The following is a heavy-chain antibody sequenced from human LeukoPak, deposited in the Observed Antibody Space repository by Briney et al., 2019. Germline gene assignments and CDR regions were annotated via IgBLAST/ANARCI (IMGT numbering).Heavy chain of an antibody. Sequence: GRSLRLSCAASGFTFDDYAMHWVRQAPGKGLEWVSGISWNSGSIGYADSVKGRFTISRDNAKNSLYLQMNSLRAEDTALYYCAKDINYYGAGSYGPYYYGMDVWGQGTTVTVSS. CDR3: AKDINYYGAGSYGPYYYGMDV. CDR1: GFTFDDYA. CDR2: ISWNSGSI. J-gene: IGHJ6*02. D-gene: IGHD3-10*01. V-gene: IGHV3-9*01.